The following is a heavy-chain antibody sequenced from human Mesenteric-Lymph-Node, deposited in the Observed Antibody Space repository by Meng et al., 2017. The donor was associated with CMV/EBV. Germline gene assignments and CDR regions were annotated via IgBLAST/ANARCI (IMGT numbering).Heavy chain of an antibody. CDR3: ARGSSYDILTGYFDY. Sequence: QVHLHQWGAGLLKPSETLSVTCVVYGGSFSGYYWNWIRQSPEKGLEWIGEINHSGSTTYNPSFTSRIIISVDTSTNQISLNMSSVTAADTAVYYCARGSSYDILTGYFDYWGQGALVTVSS. J-gene: IGHJ4*02. CDR1: GGSFSGYY. V-gene: IGHV4-34*01. CDR2: INHSGST. D-gene: IGHD3-9*01.